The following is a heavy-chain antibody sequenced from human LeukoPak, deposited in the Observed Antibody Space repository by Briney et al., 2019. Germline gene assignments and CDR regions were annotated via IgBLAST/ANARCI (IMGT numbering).Heavy chain of an antibody. D-gene: IGHD5-24*01. CDR3: ASARWLHKSRFDY. Sequence: SETLSLTCSVSGDSISMHYWSWIRQPPGKGLEWIGYIYYSGSTNYNPSLKSRVTISVDTSKNQFSLKLSSVTAADTAVYYCASARWLHKSRFDYWGQGTLVTVSS. CDR1: GDSISMHY. CDR2: IYYSGST. V-gene: IGHV4-59*11. J-gene: IGHJ4*02.